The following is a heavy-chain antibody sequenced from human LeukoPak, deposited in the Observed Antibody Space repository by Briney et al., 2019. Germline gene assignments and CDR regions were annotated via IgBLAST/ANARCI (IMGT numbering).Heavy chain of an antibody. CDR1: GFTFSSYS. CDR2: ISSSSSYI. Sequence: GGSQTLSCAASGFTFSSYSMNWVRQAPGKGLEWVSSISSSSSYIYYADSVKGRFTISRDNAKNSLYLQMNSLRAEDTAVYYCARAFAHGYNSSPFEYCGKGTLVTVSS. D-gene: IGHD5-24*01. CDR3: ARAFAHGYNSSPFEY. V-gene: IGHV3-21*01. J-gene: IGHJ4*02.